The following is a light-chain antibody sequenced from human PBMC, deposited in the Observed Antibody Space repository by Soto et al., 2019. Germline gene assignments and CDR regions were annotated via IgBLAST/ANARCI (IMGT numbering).Light chain of an antibody. Sequence: QLVLTQSPSASASLGAPVRLTCTLASGHSNYAIAWHQQRPELGPRFLMRVNTDGSHSKGDGIPDRFSGSRSGGQLYLSISSLQSEDEADYYCQTWGTGSWVFGGGTKLTVL. CDR3: QTWGTGSWV. J-gene: IGLJ3*02. CDR2: VNTDGSH. CDR1: SGHSNYA. V-gene: IGLV4-69*02.